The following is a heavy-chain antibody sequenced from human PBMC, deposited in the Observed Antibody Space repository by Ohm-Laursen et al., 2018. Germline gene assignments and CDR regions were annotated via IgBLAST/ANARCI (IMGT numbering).Heavy chain of an antibody. V-gene: IGHV4-59*01. CDR3: ARVSVAEWFDP. D-gene: IGHD6-19*01. J-gene: IGHJ5*02. CDR2: IFYTGST. Sequence: GTLSLTCTVSGGSINSYYWSWIRQPPGKGLEWIGYIFYTGSTTYNPSLKSRVTMSVDTSKNQFSLKLNSVTAADTAVYYCARVSVAEWFDPWGQGTLVTVSS. CDR1: GGSINSYY.